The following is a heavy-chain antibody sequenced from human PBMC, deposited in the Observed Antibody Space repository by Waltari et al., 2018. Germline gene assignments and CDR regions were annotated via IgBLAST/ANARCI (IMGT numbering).Heavy chain of an antibody. CDR2: INTNTGNP. D-gene: IGHD6-13*01. V-gene: IGHV7-4-1*02. CDR3: AREQQLVLAYYYYGMDV. Sequence: QVQLVQSGSELKKPGASVTVSCKASGYTFTSYAMNWVRQAPGQGLEWMGWINTNTGNPTYAQGFTGRFVFSLDTSVSTAYLQISSLKAEDTAVYYCAREQQLVLAYYYYGMDVWGQGTTVTVSS. J-gene: IGHJ6*02. CDR1: GYTFTSYA.